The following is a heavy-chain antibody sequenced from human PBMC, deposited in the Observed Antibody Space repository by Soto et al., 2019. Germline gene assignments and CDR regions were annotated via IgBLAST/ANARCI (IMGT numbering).Heavy chain of an antibody. J-gene: IGHJ5*02. CDR1: GGSISGSYYY. CDR2: VFYTGFT. D-gene: IGHD6-13*01. V-gene: IGHV4-39*01. CDR3: ARAAGGGIAAAGNWFDP. Sequence: SETLSLTCAVSGGSISGSYYYWAWLRQSPGKGPEWIGSVFYTGFTSYNPSLESRVSVSVDTSKSQFSLRLSAVTAADTAVYYCARAAGGGIAAAGNWFDPWGQGTLVTVSS.